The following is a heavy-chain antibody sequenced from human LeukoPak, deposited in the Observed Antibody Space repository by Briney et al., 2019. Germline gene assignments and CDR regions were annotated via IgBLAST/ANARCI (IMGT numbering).Heavy chain of an antibody. V-gene: IGHV3-11*05. CDR1: GFTFSDYY. J-gene: IGHJ6*02. D-gene: IGHD3-9*01. CDR3: ARDTADYDILTGYYSPSYGMDV. CDR2: ISSSSSYT. Sequence: PGGSLRLSCAASGFTFSDYYMSWIRQAPGKGLEWVSYISSSSSYTNYADSVKGRFTISRDNAKNSLYLQMNSLRAEDTAVYYCARDTADYDILTGYYSPSYGMDVWGQGTTVTVSS.